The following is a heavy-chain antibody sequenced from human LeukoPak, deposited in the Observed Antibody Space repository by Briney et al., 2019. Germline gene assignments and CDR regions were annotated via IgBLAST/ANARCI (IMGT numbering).Heavy chain of an antibody. D-gene: IGHD6-19*01. CDR3: ARNVYSSLDWFDP. V-gene: IGHV4-61*05. CDR1: YGSISSSSYY. J-gene: IGHJ5*02. Sequence: SETLSLTCTVSYGSISSSSYYWGWIRQPPGRGLEWIGYIYYSGSTNYNPSLKSRVTISVDTSKNQFSLKLSSVTAADTAVYYCARNVYSSLDWFDPWGQGTLVTVSS. CDR2: IYYSGST.